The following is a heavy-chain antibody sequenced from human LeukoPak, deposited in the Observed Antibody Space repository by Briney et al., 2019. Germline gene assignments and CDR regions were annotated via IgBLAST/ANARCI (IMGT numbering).Heavy chain of an antibody. V-gene: IGHV3-21*01. CDR2: ISSSSSYI. CDR1: GFTFSSYS. J-gene: IGHJ3*02. Sequence: GRSLRLSCAASGFTFSSYSMNWVRQAPGKGLEWVSSISSSSSYIYYADSVKGRFTISRDNAKNSLYLQMNSLRAEDTAVYYCARDQGSGWLHRHFAFDIWGQGTMVTVSS. CDR3: ARDQGSGWLHRHFAFDI. D-gene: IGHD6-19*01.